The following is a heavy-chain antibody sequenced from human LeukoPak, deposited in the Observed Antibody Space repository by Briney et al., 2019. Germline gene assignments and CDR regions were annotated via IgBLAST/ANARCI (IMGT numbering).Heavy chain of an antibody. D-gene: IGHD3-10*01. CDR2: ISYAVNIK. CDR1: GFDFHNYV. CDR3: VREGYYESGSSPTFYFDY. V-gene: IGHV3-30-3*01. J-gene: IGHJ4*02. Sequence: PGGSLRLSCAASGFDFHNYVIHWVRQAPGKGLEWVAVISYAVNIKYYADSVKGRFTISRDSSSKTVFLQMNSLRTEDTAVYYCVREGYYESGSSPTFYFDYWGQGTLVTLSS.